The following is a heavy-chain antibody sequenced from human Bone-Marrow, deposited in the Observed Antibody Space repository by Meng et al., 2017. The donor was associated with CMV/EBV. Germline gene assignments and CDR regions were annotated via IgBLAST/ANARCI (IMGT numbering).Heavy chain of an antibody. D-gene: IGHD2-21*02. CDR2: INGDGTST. Sequence: GESLKISCAASGITFSSYWMHWVRQAPGKGLVWGSGINGDGTSTTYADSVKGRFTISRDNAKNTMYVQMNSLRGEDTAVYYCTPQLGGVGTYWGQGTVVTVSS. CDR3: TPQLGGVGTY. J-gene: IGHJ4*02. CDR1: GITFSSYW. V-gene: IGHV3-74*01.